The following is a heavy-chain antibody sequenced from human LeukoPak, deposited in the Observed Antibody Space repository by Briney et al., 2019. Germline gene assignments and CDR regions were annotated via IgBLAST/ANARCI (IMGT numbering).Heavy chain of an antibody. CDR2: VSIYNDNT. CDR3: ARTGHYQFDS. V-gene: IGHV1-18*01. CDR1: GYSFTDYD. Sequence: GASVKASCKASGYSFTDYDFSWVRQAPGQGLEWLGWVSIYNDNTKYAREFQDRITMTTDISTSTAYMELKSLTSDDTAVYFCARTGHYQFDSWGQGTLVTASS. D-gene: IGHD3-9*01. J-gene: IGHJ4*02.